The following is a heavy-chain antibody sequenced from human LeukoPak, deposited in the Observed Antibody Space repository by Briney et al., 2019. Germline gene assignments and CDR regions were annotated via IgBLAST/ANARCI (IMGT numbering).Heavy chain of an antibody. CDR3: AKIQGYFDY. CDR2: ITGSGGTT. CDR1: GFTFSSYG. Sequence: GGSLRLSCAASGFTFSSYGMSWVRQAPGKGPQWVSAITGSGGTTYYADSVKGRFTISRDNSKNALYLQMNSLRAEDTAVYYCAKIQGYFDYWGQGNLVTVSS. J-gene: IGHJ4*02. V-gene: IGHV3-23*01.